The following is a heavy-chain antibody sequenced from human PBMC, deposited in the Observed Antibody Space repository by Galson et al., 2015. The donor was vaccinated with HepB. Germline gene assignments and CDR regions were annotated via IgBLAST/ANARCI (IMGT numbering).Heavy chain of an antibody. V-gene: IGHV4-31*03. Sequence: TLSLTCTVSGGSISSGGYYWSWIRQHPGKGLEWIGYIYYSGSTYYNPSLKSRVTISVDTSKNQFSLKLSSVTAADTAVYYCARGQSRWQQLAPNWFDPRGQGTLVTVSS. CDR1: GGSISSGGYY. CDR3: ARGQSRWQQLAPNWFDP. CDR2: IYYSGST. J-gene: IGHJ5*02. D-gene: IGHD6-13*01.